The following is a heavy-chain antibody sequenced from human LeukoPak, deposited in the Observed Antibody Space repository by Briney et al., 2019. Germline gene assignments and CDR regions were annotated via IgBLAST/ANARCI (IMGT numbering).Heavy chain of an antibody. Sequence: GGSLRLSCAASGFTFSSYAMHWVRQAPGKGLEWVAFIRYDGDNKYYADSVKGRFTISRDNSKNTLYLQMNSLRPEDTAVYYCAKEDYSNPWGQGTLVTVSS. V-gene: IGHV3-30*02. J-gene: IGHJ5*02. CDR1: GFTFSSYA. D-gene: IGHD4-11*01. CDR3: AKEDYSNP. CDR2: IRYDGDNK.